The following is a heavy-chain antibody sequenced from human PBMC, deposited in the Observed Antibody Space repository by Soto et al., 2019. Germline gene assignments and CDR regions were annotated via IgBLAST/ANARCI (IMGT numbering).Heavy chain of an antibody. D-gene: IGHD3-9*01. CDR2: INPNSGGT. CDR1: GYTFTGYY. V-gene: IGHV1-2*04. CDR3: ARGQYYDILTVYYPLGYYYGMDV. Sequence: ASVKVSCKASGYTFTGYYMHWVRQAPGQGLEWMGWINPNSGGTNYAQKFQGWVTMTRDTSISTAYMELSRLRSDDTAVYYCARGQYYDILTVYYPLGYYYGMDVWGQGTTVTVSS. J-gene: IGHJ6*02.